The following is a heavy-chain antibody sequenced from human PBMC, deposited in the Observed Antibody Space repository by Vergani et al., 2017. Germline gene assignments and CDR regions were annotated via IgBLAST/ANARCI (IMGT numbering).Heavy chain of an antibody. CDR3: ASGRGYCSGGSCYSSGNFYMDV. Sequence: QLQLQESGPGLVKPSATLSLTCSVSGDSIRSSNYYWGWIRQPPGKGLEWIASIYYSGSTYYNPSLKRRVTISVDTSKNQFSLKLSTATAAGTAVYYCASGRGYCSGGSCYSSGNFYMDVWGKGTTVTVSS. D-gene: IGHD2-15*01. J-gene: IGHJ6*03. CDR1: GDSIRSSNYY. V-gene: IGHV4-39*01. CDR2: IYYSGST.